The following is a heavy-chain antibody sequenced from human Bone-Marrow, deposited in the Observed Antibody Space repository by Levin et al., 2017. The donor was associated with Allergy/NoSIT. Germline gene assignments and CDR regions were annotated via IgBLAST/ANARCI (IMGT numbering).Heavy chain of an antibody. D-gene: IGHD2-8*02. J-gene: IGHJ4*02. CDR1: GFSFTEYA. V-gene: IGHV3-23*01. CDR2: ISLSGEIT. CDR3: AKLVGLDYFDY. Sequence: GGSLRLSCAASGFSFTEYAMTWVRQAPGKGLEWVSDISLSGEITYYADSAKGRFTISRDNSKNTLYLQMSGLRADDTAVYYCAKLVGLDYFDYWGRGALVTVSS.